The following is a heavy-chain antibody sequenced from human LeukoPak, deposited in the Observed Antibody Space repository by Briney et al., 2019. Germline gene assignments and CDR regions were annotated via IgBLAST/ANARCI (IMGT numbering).Heavy chain of an antibody. CDR1: GXSFTNYC. CDR3: ARRYYGSGSYSDGFDY. Sequence: GESLKISFKGSGXSFTNYCIGWVRQMPGKGVEWMGIIYPGDSDTRYSPSFQDQVSISVDKSISTAYLQWSSLKASDTAMYYCARRYYGSGSYSDGFDYWGQGTLVTVSS. D-gene: IGHD3-10*01. J-gene: IGHJ4*02. CDR2: IYPGDSDT. V-gene: IGHV5-51*01.